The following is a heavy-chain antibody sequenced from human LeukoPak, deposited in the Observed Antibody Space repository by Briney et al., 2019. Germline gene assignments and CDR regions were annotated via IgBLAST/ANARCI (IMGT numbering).Heavy chain of an antibody. CDR1: GGSFSGYY. CDR2: INHSGST. V-gene: IGHV4-34*01. J-gene: IGHJ5*02. D-gene: IGHD3-10*01. Sequence: SETLSLTCAVYGGSFSGYYWSWIRQPPGKGLEWIGEINHSGSTNYNPSLKSRVTISVDTSENQFSLKLSSVTAADTAVYYCARGRFYYYGSVRCGWFDPWGQGTLVTVSS. CDR3: ARGRFYYYGSVRCGWFDP.